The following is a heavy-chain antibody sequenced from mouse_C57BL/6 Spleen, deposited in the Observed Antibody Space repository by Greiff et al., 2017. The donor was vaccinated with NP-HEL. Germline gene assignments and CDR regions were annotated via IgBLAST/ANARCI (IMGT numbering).Heavy chain of an antibody. CDR3: AKGDSSYYYAMDY. CDR2: IWSGGST. D-gene: IGHD6-1*01. Sequence: QVQLKESGPGLVQPSQSLSITCTVSGFSLTSYGVHWVRQPPGKGLEWLGVIWSGGSTDYNAAFISRLSISKDNSKSQVFFKMNSLQADDTAIYYCAKGDSSYYYAMDYWGQGTSVTVSS. V-gene: IGHV2-4*01. J-gene: IGHJ4*01. CDR1: GFSLTSYG.